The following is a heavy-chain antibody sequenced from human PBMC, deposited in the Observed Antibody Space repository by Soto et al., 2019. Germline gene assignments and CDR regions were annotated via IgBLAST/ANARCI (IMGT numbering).Heavy chain of an antibody. CDR3: ASGASMAVGHNSIDP. D-gene: IGHD6-19*01. V-gene: IGHV1-46*01. CDR2: INPSGGST. Sequence: SVKVSCKASGYTFISYYIHWVRQAPGQGLVWMGIINPSGGSTINTQKFQDRVTMTSDTSTSTVYMQLSSLRSDDTAGYYCASGASMAVGHNSIDPWGQETPLAVTS. CDR1: GYTFISYY. J-gene: IGHJ5*02.